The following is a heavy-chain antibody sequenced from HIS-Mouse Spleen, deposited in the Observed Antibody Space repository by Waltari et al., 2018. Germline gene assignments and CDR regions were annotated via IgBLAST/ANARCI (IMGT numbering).Heavy chain of an antibody. D-gene: IGHD6-13*01. CDR3: ARDKGIAAAAVDY. CDR2: IIPILGIA. V-gene: IGHV1-69*04. J-gene: IGHJ4*02. Sequence: QVQLVQSGAEVKKPGSSVKVSCKASGGTFSSYAISWVRQAPGQGLEWMGRIIPILGIANYAQKFKGRVTITADKSTSTAYMELSSLRSEDTAVYYCARDKGIAAAAVDYWGQGTLVTVSS. CDR1: GGTFSSYA.